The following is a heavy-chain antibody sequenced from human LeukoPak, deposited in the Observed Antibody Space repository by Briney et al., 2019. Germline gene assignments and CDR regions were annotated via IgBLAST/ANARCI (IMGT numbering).Heavy chain of an antibody. CDR1: GFTFSSYG. D-gene: IGHD2-15*01. Sequence: GGSLRLSCAASGFTFSSYGIHWVRQAPGKGLEWVAVIWYDGSNKYYADSVKGRFTISRDNSKNTLYLQMNSLRAEDTAVYYCARDDCTGSSCYLDYWGQGNLVTVSS. V-gene: IGHV3-33*01. CDR2: IWYDGSNK. CDR3: ARDDCTGSSCYLDY. J-gene: IGHJ4*02.